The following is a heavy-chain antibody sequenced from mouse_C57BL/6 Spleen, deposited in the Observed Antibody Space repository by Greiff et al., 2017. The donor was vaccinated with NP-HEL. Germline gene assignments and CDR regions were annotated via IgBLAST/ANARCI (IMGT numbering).Heavy chain of an antibody. CDR3: ARSATMRYYYAMDY. V-gene: IGHV1-64*01. CDR2: IHPNSGST. D-gene: IGHD2-4*01. J-gene: IGHJ4*01. CDR1: GYTFTSYW. Sequence: QVQLQQPGAELVKPGASVKLSCKASGYTFTSYWMHWVKQRPGQGLEWIGMIHPNSGSTNYNEKFKSKATLTVDKSSSTAYMQLSSLTSEDSAVYYCARSATMRYYYAMDYWGQGTSVTVSS.